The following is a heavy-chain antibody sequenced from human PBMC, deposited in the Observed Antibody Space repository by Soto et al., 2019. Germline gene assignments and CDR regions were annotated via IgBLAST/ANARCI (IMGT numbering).Heavy chain of an antibody. D-gene: IGHD2-2*01. CDR1: GYSFTSYW. V-gene: IGHV5-51*01. J-gene: IGHJ5*02. Sequence: GESLKISCKGSGYSFTSYWIGWVRQMPGKGLEWMGIIYPGDSDTRYSPSFQGQVTISADKSISTAYLQWSSLKASDTAMYYCATIPAASRDWFDPWGQGTLVTVSS. CDR2: IYPGDSDT. CDR3: ATIPAASRDWFDP.